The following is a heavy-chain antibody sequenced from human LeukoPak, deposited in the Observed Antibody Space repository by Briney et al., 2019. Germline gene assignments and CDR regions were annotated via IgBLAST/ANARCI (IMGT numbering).Heavy chain of an antibody. D-gene: IGHD1-26*01. Sequence: GGSLRLSCAASGFAVSSNHMNWVRQAPGKGLEWVSVIFNGGSTYYADSVKARFTISRDNSKNTLYLQMNSLRAEDTAVYYCATSIVGLTYDEHFQHWGQGTLVTVSS. CDR1: GFAVSSNH. J-gene: IGHJ1*01. V-gene: IGHV3-53*01. CDR3: ATSIVGLTYDEHFQH. CDR2: IFNGGST.